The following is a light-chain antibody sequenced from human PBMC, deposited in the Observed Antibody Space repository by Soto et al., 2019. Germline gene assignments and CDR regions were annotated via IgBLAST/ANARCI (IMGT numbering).Light chain of an antibody. CDR3: QHRSEWPVS. J-gene: IGKJ5*01. V-gene: IGKV3-15*01. CDR2: DAY. Sequence: EIVMTQSPATLSVSPGERATLSCRASQSVRTNLAWYQQKPGQAPRLLIYDAYTRATGIPARFSGSGSGTEFTLTISSLEPEDFAVYYCQHRSEWPVSFGQGTRLEIK. CDR1: QSVRTN.